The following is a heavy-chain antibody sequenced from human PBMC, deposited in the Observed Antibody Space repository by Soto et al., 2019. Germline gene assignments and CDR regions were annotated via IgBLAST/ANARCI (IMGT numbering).Heavy chain of an antibody. CDR1: GGTFSSYT. CDR2: VIPILGIA. D-gene: IGHD6-25*01. Sequence: QVQLVQSGAEVKQPGSSVKVSCKASGGTFSSYTISWVRQAPGQGLEWMGRVIPILGIANYAQKFQGRVTITADKATSTAYMELSSLRSEDTAVYYCARVSGGSNWGQGTLVTVSS. V-gene: IGHV1-69*02. CDR3: ARVSGGSN. J-gene: IGHJ4*02.